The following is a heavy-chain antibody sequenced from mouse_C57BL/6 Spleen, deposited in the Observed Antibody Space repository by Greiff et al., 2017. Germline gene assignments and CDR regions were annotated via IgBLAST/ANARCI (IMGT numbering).Heavy chain of an antibody. J-gene: IGHJ4*01. CDR3: ARVGCLLYAMDY. V-gene: IGHV1-54*01. CDR2: INPGGGGT. Sequence: QVQLQQSGAELVRPGTSVKVSCTASGYAFTNYLIEWVKQRPGQGLEWIGVINPGGGGTNYNEKFKGKATLTADKSSSTAYMQLSSLTSEDSAVYFCARVGCLLYAMDYWGQGTSVTVSS. D-gene: IGHD2-3*01. CDR1: GYAFTNYL.